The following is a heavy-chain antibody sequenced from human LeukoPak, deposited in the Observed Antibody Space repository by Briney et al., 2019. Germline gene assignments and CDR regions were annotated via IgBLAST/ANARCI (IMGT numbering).Heavy chain of an antibody. J-gene: IGHJ4*02. D-gene: IGHD3-22*01. Sequence: ASVKVSCKASGYTFTRYGISWVRQAPGQGLEWMGWISAYNGNTNYAQKLQGRVTMTTDTSTSTAYMELRSLRSDDTAVYYCALSPTGYYYDSSGCYDYWGQGTLVTVSS. V-gene: IGHV1-18*01. CDR1: GYTFTRYG. CDR2: ISAYNGNT. CDR3: ALSPTGYYYDSSGCYDY.